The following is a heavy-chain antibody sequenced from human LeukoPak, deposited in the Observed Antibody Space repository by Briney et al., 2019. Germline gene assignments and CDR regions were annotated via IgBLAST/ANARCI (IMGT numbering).Heavy chain of an antibody. CDR1: GFTFSSYS. CDR2: ISSSSSYI. V-gene: IGHV3-21*01. Sequence: PGGSLRLSCAASGFTFSSYSMNWVRQAPGKGLEWVSSISSSSSYIYYADSVKGRFTISRDNAKNSLYLQMNSLRAEDTAVYYCARDWPTIAAAGTIPEYFQHWGQGTLVTVPS. D-gene: IGHD6-13*01. J-gene: IGHJ1*01. CDR3: ARDWPTIAAAGTIPEYFQH.